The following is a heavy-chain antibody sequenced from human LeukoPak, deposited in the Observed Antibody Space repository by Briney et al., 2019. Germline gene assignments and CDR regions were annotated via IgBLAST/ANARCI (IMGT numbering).Heavy chain of an antibody. CDR3: AKDLVYGANCFFES. D-gene: IGHD4-23*01. J-gene: IGHJ4*02. CDR2: IKQDGSEK. Sequence: GGSLRLSCEGSGFTFGSYWISWVRQAPGKGLEWVVNIKQDGSEKYYLDSVKGRFTISRDNAKNSLYLQMNSLRAEDTAVYYCAKDLVYGANCFFESWGQGTLVTVSS. CDR1: GFTFGSYW. V-gene: IGHV3-7*01.